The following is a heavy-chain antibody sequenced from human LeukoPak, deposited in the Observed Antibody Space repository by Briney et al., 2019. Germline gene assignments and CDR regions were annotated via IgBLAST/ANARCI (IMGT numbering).Heavy chain of an antibody. D-gene: IGHD2-8*01. V-gene: IGHV1-2*02. Sequence: ASVKVSCKTSGYTFTAYHMYWLRQAPGQGLECMGWIYPNSGATGYAQNFQGRVTMTRDTSVSTIYMELSRLRSDDTAVYYCARDGVPTTPDFDYWGQGTLVTVSS. CDR2: IYPNSGAT. CDR1: GYTFTAYH. CDR3: ARDGVPTTPDFDY. J-gene: IGHJ4*02.